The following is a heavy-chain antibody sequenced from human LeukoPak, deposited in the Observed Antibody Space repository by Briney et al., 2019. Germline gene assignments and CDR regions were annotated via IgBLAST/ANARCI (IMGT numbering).Heavy chain of an antibody. CDR3: AIARGSGSYHSFDI. D-gene: IGHD3-10*01. J-gene: IGHJ3*02. Sequence: GGSLRLSCAASGFTVSSNYMSWVRQAPGKGLEWVSVIYSGGITYYADSVKGRFTISRDKSRNTLYLQMNSLRAEDTAVYYCAIARGSGSYHSFDIWGQGTMVTVSS. CDR2: IYSGGIT. CDR1: GFTVSSNY. V-gene: IGHV3-53*01.